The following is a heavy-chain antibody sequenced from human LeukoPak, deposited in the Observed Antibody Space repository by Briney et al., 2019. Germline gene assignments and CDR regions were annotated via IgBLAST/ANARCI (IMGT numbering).Heavy chain of an antibody. CDR2: IIPIFGTA. V-gene: IGHV1-69*05. D-gene: IGHD5-24*01. Sequence: SVKVSCKASGGTFSSYAISWVRQAPGQGLEWMGGIIPIFGTANYAQKFQGRVTITTDESTSTAYMELSSLRSEDTAVYYCAREVRDGYNLGSFFYYYMDVWGKGTTVTVSS. CDR3: AREVRDGYNLGSFFYYYMDV. CDR1: GGTFSSYA. J-gene: IGHJ6*03.